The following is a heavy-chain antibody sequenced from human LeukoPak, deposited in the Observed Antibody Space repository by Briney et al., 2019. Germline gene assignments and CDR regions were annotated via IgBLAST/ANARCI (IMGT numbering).Heavy chain of an antibody. Sequence: SVKVSCTASGGTFSSYAISWVRQAPGQGLEWMGGIIPIFGTAYYAQKFQGRVTITADESTSTAYMELSSLRSEDTAVYYCARDLPHLRYCSSTSCPSAEYFQHWGQGTLVTVSS. CDR1: GGTFSSYA. V-gene: IGHV1-69*01. J-gene: IGHJ1*01. CDR2: IIPIFGTA. D-gene: IGHD2-2*01. CDR3: ARDLPHLRYCSSTSCPSAEYFQH.